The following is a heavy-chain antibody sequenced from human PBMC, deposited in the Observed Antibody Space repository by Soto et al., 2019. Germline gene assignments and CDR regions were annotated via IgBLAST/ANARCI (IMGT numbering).Heavy chain of an antibody. D-gene: IGHD4-17*01. Sequence: EVHVLESGGGLVQPGGSLRRSCAASGFTFSSYAMSWVRQAPGPGLQWVSDISGRGSNPYYADSVKGRFTISRYNSQNTLYLQLNSMRAADTALYYWANTASMTIRDSFDHWRQGTLVTVS. V-gene: IGHV3-23*01. J-gene: IGHJ4*02. CDR1: GFTFSSYA. CDR2: ISGRGSNP. CDR3: ANTASMTIRDSFDH.